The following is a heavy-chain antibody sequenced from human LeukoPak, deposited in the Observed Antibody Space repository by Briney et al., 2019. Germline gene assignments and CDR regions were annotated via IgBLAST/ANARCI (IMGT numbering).Heavy chain of an antibody. J-gene: IGHJ4*02. Sequence: SVKVSCRASGGTFSSYAISLVRQAPGQGLEWMGRIIPIFGTANYAQKFQGRVTITTDESTSTAYMELSSLRSEDTAVYYCARDRRDGYNYDGTLTQNWGQGTLVTVSS. V-gene: IGHV1-69*05. D-gene: IGHD5-24*01. CDR1: GGTFSSYA. CDR2: IIPIFGTA. CDR3: ARDRRDGYNYDGTLTQN.